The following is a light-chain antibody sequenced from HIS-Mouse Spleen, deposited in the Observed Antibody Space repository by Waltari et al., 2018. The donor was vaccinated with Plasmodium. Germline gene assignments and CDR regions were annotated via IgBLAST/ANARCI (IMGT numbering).Light chain of an antibody. V-gene: IGLV3-10*01. CDR3: YSTDSSGNHRV. CDR1: ALPKKY. Sequence: SYELTQPPSVSVSPGQTARIPCSGDALPKKYAYWYQQKSGKAHVLVIYEDSKRPSGIPERFSGSSSGTMATLTISGAQVEDEADYYCYSTDSSGNHRVFGGGTKLTVL. J-gene: IGLJ3*02. CDR2: EDS.